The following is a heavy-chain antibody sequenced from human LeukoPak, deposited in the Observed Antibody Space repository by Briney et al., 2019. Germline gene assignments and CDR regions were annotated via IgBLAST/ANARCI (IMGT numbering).Heavy chain of an antibody. CDR2: INQSKGT. D-gene: IGHD5-12*01. CDR3: ARSDGDIGRPQFYY. V-gene: IGHV4-34*01. Sequence: PSETLSLTCAVNAGSFGPYYWSWIRQPPVKGLQWIGEINQSKGTNYNPSFKSRVTISVDMSKNQFSLKLSSVTAADTAMYYCARSDGDIGRPQFYYSGEGTLVTVSP. CDR1: AGSFGPYY. J-gene: IGHJ4*02.